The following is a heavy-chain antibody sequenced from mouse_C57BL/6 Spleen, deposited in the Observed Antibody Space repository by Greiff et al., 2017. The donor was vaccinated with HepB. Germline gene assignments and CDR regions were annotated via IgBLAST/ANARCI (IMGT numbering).Heavy chain of an antibody. CDR3: AREDYYVSIYGDY. CDR2: IYPGDGDT. V-gene: IGHV1-80*01. J-gene: IGHJ2*01. D-gene: IGHD1-1*01. Sequence: QVQLQQSGAELVKPGASVKISCKASGYAFSSYWMHWVKQRPGKGLAWIGQIYPGDGDTNYNGKFKGKATLTADKSSSTAYMQRSSLTSEDSAVYVCAREDYYVSIYGDYWGQGTTLTVSS. CDR1: GYAFSSYW.